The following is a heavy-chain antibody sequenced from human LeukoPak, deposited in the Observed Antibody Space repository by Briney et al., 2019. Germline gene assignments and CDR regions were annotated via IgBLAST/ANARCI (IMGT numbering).Heavy chain of an antibody. CDR3: ARLGYDSSGYYYRPLDY. V-gene: IGHV4-39*01. Sequence: SETLSLTCTVSGGSISSYYWSWIRQPPGKGLEWIGSIYYSGSTYYNPSLKSRVTISVDTSKNQFSLKLSSVTAADTAVYYCARLGYDSSGYYYRPLDYWGQGTLVTVSS. D-gene: IGHD3-22*01. J-gene: IGHJ4*02. CDR2: IYYSGST. CDR1: GGSISSYY.